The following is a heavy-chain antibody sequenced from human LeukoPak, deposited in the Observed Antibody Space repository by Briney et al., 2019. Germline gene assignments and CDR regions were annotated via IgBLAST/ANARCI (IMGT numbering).Heavy chain of an antibody. D-gene: IGHD6-19*01. Sequence: GGSLRLSCAASGFTFTTSWMSWVRQAPGKGLEWGANIKQDGSQGYYVDSVKGRFTISRDNTKNSLYLQMNSLRAEDTAVYYCARAMFNNGWYPDYFDYWGQGTLVAVSS. J-gene: IGHJ4*02. CDR3: ARAMFNNGWYPDYFDY. V-gene: IGHV3-7*01. CDR1: GFTFTTSW. CDR2: IKQDGSQG.